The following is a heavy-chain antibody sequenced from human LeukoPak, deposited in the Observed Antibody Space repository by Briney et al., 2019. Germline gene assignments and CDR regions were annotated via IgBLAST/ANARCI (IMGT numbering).Heavy chain of an antibody. CDR2: IRDNGSTR. CDR3: ARESGIAAALDL. CDR1: GFSFSRYG. V-gene: IGHV3-30*02. J-gene: IGHJ5*02. Sequence: GGSLRLSCAASGFSFSRYGLHWVRQAPGRGLEWMAFIRDNGSTRYYADSVKGRFTVSRDNSKNTLYLQMDSLRTEDTAVYYCARESGIAAALDLWGQGTLVTVSS. D-gene: IGHD6-13*01.